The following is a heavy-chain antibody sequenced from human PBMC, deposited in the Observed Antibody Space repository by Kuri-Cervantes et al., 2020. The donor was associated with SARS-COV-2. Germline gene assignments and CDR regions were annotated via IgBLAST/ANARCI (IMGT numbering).Heavy chain of an antibody. J-gene: IGHJ4*02. CDR1: GYTFTSYG. CDR3: ATQGVRYSIGD. CDR2: ISPYNDKT. D-gene: IGHD6-13*01. Sequence: ASVKVSCKASGYTFTSYGISWVRQAPGQGLEWMGWISPYNDKTSYAEKFQGRVTMTTITSSTTAYMELRSLRSDDTAVYYCATQGVRYSIGDWGQGTLVTVSS. V-gene: IGHV1-18*01.